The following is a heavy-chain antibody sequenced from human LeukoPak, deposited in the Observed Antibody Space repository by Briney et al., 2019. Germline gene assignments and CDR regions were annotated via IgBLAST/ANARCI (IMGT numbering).Heavy chain of an antibody. D-gene: IGHD6-13*01. Sequence: ASVKVSCKASGYTFTSYGISWVRQAPGQGLEWMGWISAYNGNTNYAQKLQGRVTMTTDTSTSTAYMEPRSLRSDDTAVYYCARDRGVSSSSWYSFDYWGQGTLVTVSS. CDR2: ISAYNGNT. CDR3: ARDRGVSSSSWYSFDY. CDR1: GYTFTSYG. J-gene: IGHJ4*02. V-gene: IGHV1-18*01.